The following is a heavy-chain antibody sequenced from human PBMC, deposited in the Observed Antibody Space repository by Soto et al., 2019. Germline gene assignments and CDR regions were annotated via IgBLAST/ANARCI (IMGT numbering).Heavy chain of an antibody. J-gene: IGHJ6*03. D-gene: IGHD3-16*01. V-gene: IGHV3-13*01. CDR1: GFTLSTYD. Sequence: GGSLRLSCAASGFTLSTYDMHWVRQATGKGLEWVAALSYAGDTYYPGSVKGRFTVSRESAKNSLYLQMNSLTAGDTAVYYCAKVPHPAWGYYYMDAGGKGTTVTV. CDR3: AKVPHPAWGYYYMDA. CDR2: LSYAGDT.